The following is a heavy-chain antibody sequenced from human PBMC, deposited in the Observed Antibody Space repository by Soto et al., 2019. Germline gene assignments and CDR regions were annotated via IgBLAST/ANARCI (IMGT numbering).Heavy chain of an antibody. Sequence: QVQLGESGGGVVQPGRSLRLSCAASGFTFSSYGMHWVRQAPGKGLEWVAVIWYDGSNKYYADSVKGRFTISRDNSKNPLYLQMNSLRAEDTAVYYCARDFSSSGGSTFDYWGQGTLVTVSS. CDR1: GFTFSSYG. CDR3: ARDFSSSGGSTFDY. V-gene: IGHV3-33*01. J-gene: IGHJ4*02. D-gene: IGHD6-19*01. CDR2: IWYDGSNK.